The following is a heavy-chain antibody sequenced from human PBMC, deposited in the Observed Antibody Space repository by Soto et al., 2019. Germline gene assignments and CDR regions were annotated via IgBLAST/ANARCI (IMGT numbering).Heavy chain of an antibody. J-gene: IGHJ6*02. V-gene: IGHV2-5*02. Sequence: QITLKVSGPTLVRPTQTLTLTCAFTGFSLTTSGVAVRWIRQPPGKVLEPLALIYWDDDNRYSPSLKSSHTITNDTSKNLIFVTMTNSDPVDTSTSCSAPSRSGCDCLGCYSSQDYDGMDVWGQGTTVTVSS. D-gene: IGHD2-21*02. CDR3: APSRSGCDCLGCYSSQDYDGMDV. CDR2: IYWDDDN. CDR1: GFSLTTSGVA.